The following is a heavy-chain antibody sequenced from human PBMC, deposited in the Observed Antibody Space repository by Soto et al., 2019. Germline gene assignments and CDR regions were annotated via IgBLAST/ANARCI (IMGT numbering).Heavy chain of an antibody. Sequence: QVQLQESGPGLVKPSETLSLTCTVSGGSISSGNYYWSWIRQSPGKGLEWIGYIYSTGSSYYNPSLRSRVSMSVDTSKNQFSLELTSVTAADTAVYYCARESGAGATNWFDPWGQGTLVTVSS. CDR2: IYSTGSS. D-gene: IGHD1-26*01. CDR3: ARESGAGATNWFDP. V-gene: IGHV4-30-4*01. J-gene: IGHJ5*02. CDR1: GGSISSGNYY.